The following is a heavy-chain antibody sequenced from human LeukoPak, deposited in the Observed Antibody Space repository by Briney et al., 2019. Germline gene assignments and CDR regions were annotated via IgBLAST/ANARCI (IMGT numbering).Heavy chain of an antibody. CDR2: ISYDGNNE. J-gene: IGHJ4*02. D-gene: IGHD3-3*01. V-gene: IGHV3-30*03. Sequence: PGESLTLSCAVSGFTFSSYVMHRVRQAPGKGLECVAVISYDGNNEYYADSVKGRFTVSRDNSKNTLYLQLNRLSAEDTAVYICARDGSGHHLGYWGQGNLVIVSS. CDR1: GFTFSSYV. CDR3: ARDGSGHHLGY.